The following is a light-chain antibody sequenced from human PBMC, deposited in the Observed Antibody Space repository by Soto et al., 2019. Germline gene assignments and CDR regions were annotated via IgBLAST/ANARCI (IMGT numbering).Light chain of an antibody. Sequence: LMTQSPANLSVSPGEGVTLFCRANQSVVSNIAWYQVKPAQPPRLLIYGSSTRATGVPSTFSGSGSGTQFSLTIISLQTEDSAIYYCQQYYHWGLSFGGGTKVEI. CDR2: GSS. CDR3: QQYYHWGLS. V-gene: IGKV3D-15*01. CDR1: QSVVSN. J-gene: IGKJ4*01.